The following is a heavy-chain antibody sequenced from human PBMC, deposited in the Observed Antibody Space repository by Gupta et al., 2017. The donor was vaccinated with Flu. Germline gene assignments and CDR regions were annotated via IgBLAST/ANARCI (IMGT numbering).Heavy chain of an antibody. J-gene: IGHJ5*02. Sequence: QATVKESDPLRLKPPETFTLICTISAFSPPDRTLVLGCIRPPPGKALEWLAHIFSSDQTSYSTSLKARLTVSKDTSRGQVFLTMTNMDPVDTGTYYCARFYEYVWTSWRPSWFDPWGQGALVTVSS. V-gene: IGHV2-26*03. CDR3: ARFYEYVWTSWRPSWFDP. CDR2: IFSSDQT. CDR1: AFSPPDRTLV. D-gene: IGHD3-16*01.